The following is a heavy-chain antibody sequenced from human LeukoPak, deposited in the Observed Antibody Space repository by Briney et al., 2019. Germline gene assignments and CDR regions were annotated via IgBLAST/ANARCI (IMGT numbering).Heavy chain of an antibody. D-gene: IGHD6-13*01. CDR2: IYTSGST. Sequence: PSETLSLTCTVPGGSISSGSYYWSWIRQPAGKGLEWIGRIYTSGSTNYNPSLKSRVTISVDTSKNQFSLKLSSVTAADTAVYYCARYAAKAEYFQHWGQGTLVTVSS. CDR3: ARYAAKAEYFQH. J-gene: IGHJ1*01. CDR1: GGSISSGSYY. V-gene: IGHV4-61*02.